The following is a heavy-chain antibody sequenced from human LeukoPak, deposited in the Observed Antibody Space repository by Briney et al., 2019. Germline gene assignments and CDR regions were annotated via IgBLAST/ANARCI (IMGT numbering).Heavy chain of an antibody. Sequence: PSETLSLTCTVSGGSISSYYWSWIRQPAGKGLEWIGRIYTSGSTNYNPSLKSRVTMSVDTSKNQFSLKLSSVTAADTDVYYCARSPPTYGDYAFDIWGQGTMVTVSS. J-gene: IGHJ3*02. CDR1: GGSISSYY. CDR3: ARSPPTYGDYAFDI. CDR2: IYTSGST. V-gene: IGHV4-4*07. D-gene: IGHD4-17*01.